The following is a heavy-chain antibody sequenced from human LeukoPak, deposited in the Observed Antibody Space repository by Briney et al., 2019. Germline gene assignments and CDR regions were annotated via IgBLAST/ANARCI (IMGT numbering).Heavy chain of an antibody. Sequence: ASVKVSCKASGYTFTSYYMHWVRQAPGQGLEWMGWINTNTGNPTYAQGFTGRFVFSLDTSVSTAYLQISSLKAEDTAVYYCARDAYSSSWYVQYYWGQGTLVTVSS. CDR1: GYTFTSYY. V-gene: IGHV7-4-1*02. CDR3: ARDAYSSSWYVQYY. J-gene: IGHJ4*02. D-gene: IGHD6-13*01. CDR2: INTNTGNP.